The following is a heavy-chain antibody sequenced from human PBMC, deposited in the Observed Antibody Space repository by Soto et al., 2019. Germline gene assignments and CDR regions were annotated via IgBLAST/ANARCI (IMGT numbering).Heavy chain of an antibody. CDR1: GGSISSYY. CDR2: IYYSGST. D-gene: IGHD2-15*01. Sequence: SETLSLTCTVSGGSISSYYWSWIRQPPGKGLEWIGYIYYSGSTNYNTSLKSRVTISVDTSKNQFSLKLSSVTAADTAVYYCARVSTLYQGWFETWGQGTLVT. J-gene: IGHJ5*02. V-gene: IGHV4-59*01. CDR3: ARVSTLYQGWFET.